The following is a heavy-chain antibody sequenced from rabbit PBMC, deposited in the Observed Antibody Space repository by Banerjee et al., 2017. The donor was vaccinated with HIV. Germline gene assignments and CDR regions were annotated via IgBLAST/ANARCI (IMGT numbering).Heavy chain of an antibody. V-gene: IGHV1S47*01. Sequence: QEQLVESGGGLVQPEGSLTLTCKASGFDFSSNAMYWVRQAPGKGLELIACIYTSSGSTWYASWVNGRFTISRRTSLNTVDLKMTSLTAADTATYFCARGDTYGYAGYANFNLWGPGTLVTVS. D-gene: IGHD6-1*01. CDR1: GFDFSSNA. J-gene: IGHJ4*01. CDR2: IYTSSGST. CDR3: ARGDTYGYAGYANFNL.